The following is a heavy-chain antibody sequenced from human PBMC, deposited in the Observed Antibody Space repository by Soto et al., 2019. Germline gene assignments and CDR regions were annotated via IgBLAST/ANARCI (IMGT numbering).Heavy chain of an antibody. D-gene: IGHD1-26*01. CDR3: ARSSGGNFGIIIEGTNWFAP. J-gene: IGHJ5*02. CDR2: INPHGGST. V-gene: IGHV1-46*01. Sequence: ASVKVSCKAPRDTFTSYYINWVRQAPGQGLELMGVINPHGGSTAYAQKFKGRVTLTRDTSASTVYMEVSSLTSEDTAMYYCARSSGGNFGIIIEGTNWFAPWGQGTLVTVYS. CDR1: RDTFTSYY.